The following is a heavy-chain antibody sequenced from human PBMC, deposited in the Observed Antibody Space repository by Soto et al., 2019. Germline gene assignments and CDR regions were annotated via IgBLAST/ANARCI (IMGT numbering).Heavy chain of an antibody. Sequence: SETLSLTCTVSGGSISNYYWSWIRQPPGKGLEWIGYIYYSGSTNYNPSLKSRVTISVDTSKNQFSLKLSSVTAADTAVYYCARHYTSDPFDYWGQGTLLTVSS. CDR3: ARHYTSDPFDY. CDR1: GGSISNYY. D-gene: IGHD3-3*01. V-gene: IGHV4-59*01. CDR2: IYYSGST. J-gene: IGHJ4*01.